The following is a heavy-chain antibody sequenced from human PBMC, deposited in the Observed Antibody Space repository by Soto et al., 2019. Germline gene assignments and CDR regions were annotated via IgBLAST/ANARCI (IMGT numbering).Heavy chain of an antibody. Sequence: EVQLLESGGGLVQPGGSLRLSCAASGFTFSSYAMSWVRQAPGKGLEWVSAISGSGGSTYYADSVKGRFTISRDNSKNTLYPQMNSLRAEDTAVYYCARRPYYYYYGMDVWGQGTTVTVSS. CDR1: GFTFSSYA. CDR2: ISGSGGST. J-gene: IGHJ6*02. CDR3: ARRPYYYYYGMDV. V-gene: IGHV3-23*01.